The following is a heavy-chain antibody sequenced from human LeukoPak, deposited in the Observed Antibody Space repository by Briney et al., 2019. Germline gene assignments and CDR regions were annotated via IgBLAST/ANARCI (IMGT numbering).Heavy chain of an antibody. J-gene: IGHJ4*02. CDR3: ATSGGDLAVFDY. CDR2: ISPYNGNT. Sequence: ASVKVTCKASGYTFTNYGITWVRQAPGQGLEWMGWISPYNGNTNYAQKLQGRVTMTTDTSTSTAYMELRSLRSDDTAVYYCATSGGDLAVFDYWGQGTLVTVSS. V-gene: IGHV1-18*01. D-gene: IGHD3-16*01. CDR1: GYTFTNYG.